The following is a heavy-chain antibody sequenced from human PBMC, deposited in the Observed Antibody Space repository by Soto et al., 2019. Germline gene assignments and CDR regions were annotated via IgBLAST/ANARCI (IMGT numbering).Heavy chain of an antibody. CDR1: GYTFTSYD. Sequence: ASVKVSCKASGYTFTSYDINWVRQAIGQGLEWMGWMNPNSGNTGYAQKFQGRVTMTRNTSISTAYMELGSLRSEDTAVYYCARERSAAGTGWYDPWGQGTLVTVSS. D-gene: IGHD6-13*01. CDR2: MNPNSGNT. V-gene: IGHV1-8*01. CDR3: ARERSAAGTGWYDP. J-gene: IGHJ5*02.